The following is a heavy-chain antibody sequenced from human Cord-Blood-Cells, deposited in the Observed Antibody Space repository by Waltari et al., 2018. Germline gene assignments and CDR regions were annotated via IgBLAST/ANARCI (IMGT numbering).Heavy chain of an antibody. Sequence: QVQLVQSGAEVKKPGSSVKVSCKASGGTFSSYAISWVRQAPGQGLEWMGGIIPIFGTANYAQKFQGRVTITADESTSTAYMELSSLRSEDTAVYCCARESLDYDFWSGYGFDYWGQGTLVTVSS. CDR3: ARESLDYDFWSGYGFDY. CDR1: GGTFSSYA. CDR2: IIPIFGTA. V-gene: IGHV1-69*01. J-gene: IGHJ4*02. D-gene: IGHD3-3*01.